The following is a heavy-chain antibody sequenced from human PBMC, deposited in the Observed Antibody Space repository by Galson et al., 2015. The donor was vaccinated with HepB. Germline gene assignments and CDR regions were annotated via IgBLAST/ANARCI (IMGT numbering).Heavy chain of an antibody. Sequence: SLRLSCAVSGFNFNSYAMDWVRQAPGKGLEWVAVISYDGSNEYYADSVKGRFTVSRDNSKNTLYLQMNSLRVEDTAVYYCARDDSRGWVKPLGEGYFDFWGQGTLVTVSS. CDR2: ISYDGSNE. CDR3: ARDDSRGWVKPLGEGYFDF. J-gene: IGHJ4*02. CDR1: GFNFNSYA. V-gene: IGHV3-30-3*01. D-gene: IGHD3-10*01.